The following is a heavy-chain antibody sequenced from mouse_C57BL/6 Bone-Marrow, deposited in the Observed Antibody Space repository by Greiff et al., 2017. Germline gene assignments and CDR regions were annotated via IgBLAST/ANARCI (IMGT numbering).Heavy chain of an antibody. Sequence: VQRVESGAELVRPGASVTLSCKASGYTFTDYEMHWVKQTPVHGLEWIGAIDPETGGTAYNQKFKGKAILTADKSSSTAYMELRSLTSEDSAVYYCTKERHSSAAWFAYWGQGTLVTVSA. V-gene: IGHV1-15*01. J-gene: IGHJ3*01. CDR1: GYTFTDYE. CDR3: TKERHSSAAWFAY. D-gene: IGHD3-2*02. CDR2: IDPETGGT.